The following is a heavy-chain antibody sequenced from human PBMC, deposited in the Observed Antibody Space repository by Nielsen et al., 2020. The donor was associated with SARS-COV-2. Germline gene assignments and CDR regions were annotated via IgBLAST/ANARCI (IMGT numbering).Heavy chain of an antibody. CDR1: GYSFTSYW. Sequence: GESLKISCKGSGYSFTSYWIGWVRQMPGKGLEWMGIIYPGDSATRYSPSFQGQVTISADNSISTAYLQWSSLKASDTAMYYCARGSGYSYGPDYLVNWGQGTLVTVSP. CDR2: IYPGDSAT. D-gene: IGHD5-18*01. V-gene: IGHV5-51*01. CDR3: ARGSGYSYGPDYLVN. J-gene: IGHJ4*02.